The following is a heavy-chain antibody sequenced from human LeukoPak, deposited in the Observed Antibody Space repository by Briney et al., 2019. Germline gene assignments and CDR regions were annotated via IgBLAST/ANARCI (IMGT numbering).Heavy chain of an antibody. J-gene: IGHJ4*02. V-gene: IGHV3-23*01. CDR3: AKVETSGGANCYALDY. CDR1: GFTFSSYA. CDR2: ISGSDGST. Sequence: GGSLRLSCAASGFTFSSYAMTWVRQAPDKGLEWVSAISGSDGSTYYADSVKGRFTISRDDSQNTLYLQMNSLSAEDTAVYYCAKVETSGGANCYALDYWGQGTLVTISS. D-gene: IGHD2-2*01.